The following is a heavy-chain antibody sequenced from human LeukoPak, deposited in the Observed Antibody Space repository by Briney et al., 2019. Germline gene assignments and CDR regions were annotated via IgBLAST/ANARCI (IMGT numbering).Heavy chain of an antibody. D-gene: IGHD5-18*01. J-gene: IGHJ3*02. V-gene: IGHV1-18*01. CDR3: ARWDTSYDAFDI. CDR2: ISAYNGNT. Sequence: ASVKVSCKASGYTFTSYGISWVRQAPGQGLEWMGWISAYNGNTNYAQKLQGRVAMTTDTSTSTAYMELRSLRSDDTAVYYCARWDTSYDAFDIWGQGTMVTVSS. CDR1: GYTFTSYG.